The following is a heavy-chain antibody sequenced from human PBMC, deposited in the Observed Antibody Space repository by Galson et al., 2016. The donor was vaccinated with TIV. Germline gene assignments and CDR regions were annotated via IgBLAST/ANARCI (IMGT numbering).Heavy chain of an antibody. CDR3: VRGAGYSNNWPFDY. CDR2: IIAIFGVT. J-gene: IGHJ4*02. CDR1: GGIFRKYA. Sequence: SVKVSCKASGGIFRKYAISWVRQAPGQGLEWMGGIIAIFGVTNYAQKFQGRVTITADESTSTAYMELGTLRFDDTAVYYCVRGAGYSNNWPFDYWGQGTLVTVSS. V-gene: IGHV1-69*13. D-gene: IGHD4-11*01.